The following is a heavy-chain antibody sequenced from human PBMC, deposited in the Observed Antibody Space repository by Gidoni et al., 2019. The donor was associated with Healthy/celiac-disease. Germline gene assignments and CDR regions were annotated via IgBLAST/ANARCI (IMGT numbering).Heavy chain of an antibody. V-gene: IGHV3-30-3*01. D-gene: IGHD6-13*01. CDR3: ARDGLAAAATQNWFDP. CDR2: ISYDGSNK. Sequence: QVQLVESGGGVVQPGRSLRLSCAASGFTFSSYAMHWVRQAPGKGLEWVAVISYDGSNKYYADSVKGRFTISRDNSKNTLYLQMNSLRAEDTAVYHCARDGLAAAATQNWFDPWGQGTLVTVSS. J-gene: IGHJ5*02. CDR1: GFTFSSYA.